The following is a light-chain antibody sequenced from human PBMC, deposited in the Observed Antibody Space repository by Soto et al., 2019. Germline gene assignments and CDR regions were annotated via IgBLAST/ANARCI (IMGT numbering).Light chain of an antibody. CDR1: QSISHW. V-gene: IGKV1-5*01. Sequence: DIQMTQSPSALSASVGDRVTITCRASQSISHWLAWYQQKPGRAPKLLIYGTSTLQSVVPSRFSGSGSGTEFTLTITSLQPDDFATYYCQQYNGYSRAFGQGTNVEVK. CDR2: GTS. J-gene: IGKJ1*01. CDR3: QQYNGYSRA.